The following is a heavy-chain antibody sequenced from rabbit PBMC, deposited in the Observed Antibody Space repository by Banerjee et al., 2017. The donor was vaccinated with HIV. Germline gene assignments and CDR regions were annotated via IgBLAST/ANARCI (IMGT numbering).Heavy chain of an antibody. Sequence: QEQLEESGGDLVKPEGSLTLTCTASGFSFTNKYVMCWVRQAPGKGLEWIACIDAGYRAKTYYASWAKGRFTVSKTSSTTVTLQMTSLTAADTATYFCARDGSGWGANFNLWGQGTLVTDS. CDR2: IDAGYRAKT. CDR3: ARDGSGWGANFNL. V-gene: IGHV1S45*01. CDR1: GFSFTNKYV. J-gene: IGHJ4*01. D-gene: IGHD4-1*01.